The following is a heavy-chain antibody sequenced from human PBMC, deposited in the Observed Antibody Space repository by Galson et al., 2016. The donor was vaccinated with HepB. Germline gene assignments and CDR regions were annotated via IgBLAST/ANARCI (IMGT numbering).Heavy chain of an antibody. CDR2: IYSGGNT. CDR3: STLNPASSDFDY. V-gene: IGHV3-53*01. J-gene: IGHJ4*02. CDR1: EFTVSNNY. Sequence: SLRLSCAASEFTVSNNYMSWVRQAPGKGLEWVSLIYSGGNTRYADSVQGRFTISRDNSKNTVYLQMNSLRAEDTAVSYCSTLNPASSDFDYWGQGTLVTVSS.